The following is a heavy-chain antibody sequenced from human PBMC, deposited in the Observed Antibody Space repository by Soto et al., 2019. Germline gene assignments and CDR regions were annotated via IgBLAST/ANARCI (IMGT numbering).Heavy chain of an antibody. CDR3: AKGVSQYTPLALFDY. CDR1: GFTFSSYA. CDR2: ISGSDGRT. J-gene: IGHJ4*02. Sequence: GGSLRLSCAASGFTFSSYAMSWVRQAPGKGLEWVSTISGSDGRTYSTDSVKGRFTISRDNSRNTAYLQMNSLRVEDTAVYYCAKGVSQYTPLALFDYWGRGALVTVSS. V-gene: IGHV3-23*01. D-gene: IGHD5-18*01.